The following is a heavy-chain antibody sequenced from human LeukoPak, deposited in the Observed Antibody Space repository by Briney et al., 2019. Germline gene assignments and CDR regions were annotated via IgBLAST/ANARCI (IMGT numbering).Heavy chain of an antibody. CDR1: GFSFSSYA. V-gene: IGHV3-30*04. D-gene: IGHD3-10*01. CDR2: ISYDGSNK. Sequence: PGRSLRLSCAASGFSFSSYAMHWVRQAPGKGLEWVAVISYDGSNKYYADSVKGRFTISRDNSKNTLYLQMNSLRAEDTAVYYCAKELWFGELQGAFDIWGQGTMVTVSS. CDR3: AKELWFGELQGAFDI. J-gene: IGHJ3*02.